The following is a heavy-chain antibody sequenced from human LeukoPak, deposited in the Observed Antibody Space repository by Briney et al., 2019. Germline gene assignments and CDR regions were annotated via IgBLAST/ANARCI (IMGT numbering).Heavy chain of an antibody. CDR1: GGSFSGYY. CDR3: ARSRPSTVVTPFDY. V-gene: IGHV4-34*01. J-gene: IGHJ4*02. Sequence: SETPSLTCAVYGGSFSGYYWSWIRQPPGKGLEWIGEINHSGGTYYNPSLKSRVTISVDTSKNQFSLKLSSVTAADTAVYYCARSRPSTVVTPFDYWGQGTLVTVSS. D-gene: IGHD4-23*01. CDR2: INHSGGT.